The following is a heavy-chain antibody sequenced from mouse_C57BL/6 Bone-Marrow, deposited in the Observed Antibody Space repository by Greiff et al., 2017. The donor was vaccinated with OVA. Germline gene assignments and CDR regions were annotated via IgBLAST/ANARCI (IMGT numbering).Heavy chain of an antibody. V-gene: IGHV5-9*01. CDR2: ISGGGGNT. Sequence: EVMLVESGGGLVKPGGSLKLSCAASGFTFSSYTMSWVRQTPEKRLEWVATISGGGGNTYYPDSVKGRFTISRDNAKNTLYLQMSSLRSEDTALYYCARQYYYGSSPWFAYWGQGTLVTVSA. D-gene: IGHD1-1*01. CDR3: ARQYYYGSSPWFAY. J-gene: IGHJ3*01. CDR1: GFTFSSYT.